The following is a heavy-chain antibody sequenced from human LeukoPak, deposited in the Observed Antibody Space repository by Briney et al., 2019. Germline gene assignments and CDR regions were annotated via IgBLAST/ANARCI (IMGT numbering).Heavy chain of an antibody. CDR3: ARARGGFDL. CDR1: GFTFSSYA. Sequence: GGSLRLSCAASGFTFSSYAMHWVRQAPGKGLEYVSAISSNGGSTYYANSVKGRFTISRDNSKNTLYLQMGSLRAEDMAVYYCARARGGFDLWGRGTLVTVSS. D-gene: IGHD3-10*01. CDR2: ISSNGGST. J-gene: IGHJ2*01. V-gene: IGHV3-64*01.